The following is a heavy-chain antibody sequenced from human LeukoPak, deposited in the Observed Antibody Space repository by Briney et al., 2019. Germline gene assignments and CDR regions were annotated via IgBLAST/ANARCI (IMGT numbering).Heavy chain of an antibody. CDR3: ARDQWWQFIAVAITSYFDC. CDR2: IHYSGST. CDR1: GDSISDYY. Sequence: PSETLSLTCTVSGDSISDYYWSWIRQPPGKGLEWIGYIHYSGSTNYSPSLKGRVTISVDTSKRQFSLNLTSVTAADTAVYYCARDQWWQFIAVAITSYFDCWGQGTLVTVSS. V-gene: IGHV4-59*01. J-gene: IGHJ4*02. D-gene: IGHD6-19*01.